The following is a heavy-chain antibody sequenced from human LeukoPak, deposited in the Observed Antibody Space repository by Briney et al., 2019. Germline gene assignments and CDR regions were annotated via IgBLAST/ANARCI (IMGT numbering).Heavy chain of an antibody. CDR1: GFTFSSYS. D-gene: IGHD2-15*01. J-gene: IGHJ6*02. Sequence: PGGCLRLSCAASGFTFSSYSMNWVRPAPGKGLAWVSSITISSSYISYADSVKGRFTISRDNAKNSLYLQMNSLRAEDTAVYYCARLISCSGGTCSHYYFYYGMDVWGQGTTVTVSS. CDR3: ARLISCSGGTCSHYYFYYGMDV. V-gene: IGHV3-21*06. CDR2: ITISSSYI.